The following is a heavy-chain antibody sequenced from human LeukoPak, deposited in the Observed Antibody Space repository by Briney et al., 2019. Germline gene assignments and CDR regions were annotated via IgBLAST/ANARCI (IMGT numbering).Heavy chain of an antibody. D-gene: IGHD6-6*01. CDR1: GGTFSSYA. Sequence: ASVKVSCKASGGTFSSYAISWVRQAPGQGLEWMGGIIPIFGTANYAQKFQGRVTITADKSTSTAYMELSSLRSEDTAVYYCARGDSSSSSAYGYYYYMDVWGKGTTVTVSS. CDR2: IIPIFGTA. CDR3: ARGDSSSSSAYGYYYYMDV. J-gene: IGHJ6*03. V-gene: IGHV1-69*06.